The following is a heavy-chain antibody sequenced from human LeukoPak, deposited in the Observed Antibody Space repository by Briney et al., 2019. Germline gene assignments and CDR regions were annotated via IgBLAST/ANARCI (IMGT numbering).Heavy chain of an antibody. V-gene: IGHV4-59*01. D-gene: IGHD1-26*01. J-gene: IGHJ3*02. Sequence: SETLSLTCTVSGGSISSYYWSWIRQPPGKGLEWIGYIYYSGSTNYNPSLKSRVTISVDTSKNQFSLKLSSVTAADTAVHYCARDGGSGSYYDAFDIWGQGTMVTVSS. CDR1: GGSISSYY. CDR2: IYYSGST. CDR3: ARDGGSGSYYDAFDI.